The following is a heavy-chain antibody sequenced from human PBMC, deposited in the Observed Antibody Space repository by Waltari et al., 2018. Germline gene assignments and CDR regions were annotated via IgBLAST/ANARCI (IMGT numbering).Heavy chain of an antibody. CDR3: ARTVLRYFDAHNWFDP. Sequence: QVQLVQSGAEVKKPGSSVKVSCKASGGTFSSYAISWVRQAPGQGLEWMGGIIPILGIANYAQKFQGRVTITADESTSTAYMELSSLRSEDTAVYYCARTVLRYFDAHNWFDPWGQGTLVTVSS. J-gene: IGHJ5*02. V-gene: IGHV1-69*01. CDR2: IIPILGIA. D-gene: IGHD3-9*01. CDR1: GGTFSSYA.